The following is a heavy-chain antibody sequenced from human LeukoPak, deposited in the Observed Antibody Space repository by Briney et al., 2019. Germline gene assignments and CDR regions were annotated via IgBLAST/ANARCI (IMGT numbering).Heavy chain of an antibody. D-gene: IGHD4-23*01. J-gene: IGHJ4*02. Sequence: GGSLRLPCAASGFTFGSYAMSWVRQAPGKGLEWVSASGSGGSTYYADSVKGRFTISRDSSKNTLYLQMNSLRAEDTAVYYCAKSSTVVTTYFDYWGQGTLVTVSS. CDR3: AKSSTVVTTYFDY. CDR2: SGSGGST. CDR1: GFTFGSYA. V-gene: IGHV3-23*01.